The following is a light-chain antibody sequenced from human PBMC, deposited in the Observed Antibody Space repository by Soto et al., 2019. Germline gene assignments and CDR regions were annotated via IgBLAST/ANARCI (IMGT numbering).Light chain of an antibody. Sequence: EIVLTQSPGTLSLSPGERATLSCRASQSVSRDYLAWYQQKPGQAPRLLIYDASRRATGIPDRFSGGGSGTDFTLTISRLEPEDFAVYYCQQYGSSPPYTFGQGTKVDI. V-gene: IGKV3-20*01. CDR1: QSVSRDY. J-gene: IGKJ2*01. CDR3: QQYGSSPPYT. CDR2: DAS.